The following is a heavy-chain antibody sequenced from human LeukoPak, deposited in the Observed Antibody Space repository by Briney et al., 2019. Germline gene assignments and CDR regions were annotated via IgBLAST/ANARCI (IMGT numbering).Heavy chain of an antibody. CDR3: ARGNYSSTGPGALDI. Sequence: GGSLRLSCAASGFTVSNNYMSWVRQAPGKGLEWVSVMYSGGSTNYADSVKGRFIISRDDSKHILDLQINSLKGEDTAVYYCARGNYSSTGPGALDIWGQRTMVTVSS. V-gene: IGHV3-53*01. CDR2: MYSGGST. J-gene: IGHJ3*02. D-gene: IGHD2-2*01. CDR1: GFTVSNNY.